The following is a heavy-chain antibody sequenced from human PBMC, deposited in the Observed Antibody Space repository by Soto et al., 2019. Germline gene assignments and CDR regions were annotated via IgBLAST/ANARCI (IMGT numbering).Heavy chain of an antibody. CDR1: GFTFDDYA. CDR2: ISWNTGSI. J-gene: IGHJ4*02. D-gene: IGHD3-22*01. Sequence: EVQLVESGGGFVQPGRSLRLSCAASGFTFDDYAMHWVRQPPGKGLEWVSGISWNTGSIGYADSVKGRFTISRDNIKNFLYLQLDSLRTEDTALYYCVKGPNSGYYSHFDYWGQGTPVTVSP. V-gene: IGHV3-9*01. CDR3: VKGPNSGYYSHFDY.